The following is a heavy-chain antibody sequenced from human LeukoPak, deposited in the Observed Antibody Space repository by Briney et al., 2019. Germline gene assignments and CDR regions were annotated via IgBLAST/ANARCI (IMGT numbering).Heavy chain of an antibody. CDR3: ARGRWSATTATYYLDF. CDR2: INAGNGNT. V-gene: IGHV1-3*01. Sequence: ASVKVSCKASEYTFTDYAINWVRQAPGQRLEWMGWINAGNGNTKYSQKFLGRVTITRDTSASTAYMELSSLTSEDTAVYYCARGRWSATTATYYLDFRGQGTLVTVSS. D-gene: IGHD5-24*01. CDR1: EYTFTDYA. J-gene: IGHJ4*02.